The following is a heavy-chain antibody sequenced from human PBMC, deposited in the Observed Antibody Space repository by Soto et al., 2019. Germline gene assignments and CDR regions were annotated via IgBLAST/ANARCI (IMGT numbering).Heavy chain of an antibody. Sequence: GGSLRLSCAASGFTFSSYGMNWVRQAPGKGLEWVSSINSSSSYIYYADSVKGRFTISRDNAKNSLYLQMNSLRAEDTAVYYCARDLSSYYDFWSGYLDVWGQGTTVTVSS. V-gene: IGHV3-21*01. CDR3: ARDLSSYYDFWSGYLDV. J-gene: IGHJ6*02. CDR2: INSSSSYI. CDR1: GFTFSSYG. D-gene: IGHD3-3*01.